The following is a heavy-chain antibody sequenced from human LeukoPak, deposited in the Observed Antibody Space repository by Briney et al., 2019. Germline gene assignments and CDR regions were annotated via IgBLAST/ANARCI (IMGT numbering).Heavy chain of an antibody. Sequence: GGSLRLSCVASGFTFRNYAMSWVRQAPGKGLEWVSAISGSGGSTYYADSVKGRFTISRDNSKNTLYLQMDSLMVEDTAVYHCAKGYCSGGSCPDSNYYMEVWGKGTTVPVSS. D-gene: IGHD2-15*01. CDR3: AKGYCSGGSCPDSNYYMEV. J-gene: IGHJ6*03. CDR1: GFTFRNYA. V-gene: IGHV3-23*01. CDR2: ISGSGGST.